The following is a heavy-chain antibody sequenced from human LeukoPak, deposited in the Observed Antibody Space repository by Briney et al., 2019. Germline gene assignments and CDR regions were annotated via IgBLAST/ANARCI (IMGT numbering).Heavy chain of an antibody. D-gene: IGHD3-22*01. Sequence: SETLSLTCTVSGGSISSGGYYWSWIRQHPGKGLEWIGYIYYSGGTYYNPSLKSRVTISVDTSKNQFSLKLSSVTAADTDVYYCARAPHPDYYDSSGYYPFDYWGQGTLVTVSS. V-gene: IGHV4-31*03. J-gene: IGHJ4*02. CDR2: IYYSGGT. CDR3: ARAPHPDYYDSSGYYPFDY. CDR1: GGSISSGGYY.